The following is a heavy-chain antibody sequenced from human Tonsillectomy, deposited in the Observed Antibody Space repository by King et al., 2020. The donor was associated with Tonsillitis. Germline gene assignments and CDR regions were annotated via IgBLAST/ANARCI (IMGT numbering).Heavy chain of an antibody. D-gene: IGHD6-13*01. CDR1: GGSISNYH. J-gene: IGHJ5*02. CDR3: AGRRARGFSWYKT. CDR2: ILYTGSS. Sequence: VQLQESGPGLVKPSETLSLTCNVSGGSISNYHWSWIRQSPGKGLEWIGYILYTGSSNYNPSLQSRVTISIDLSQSQLSLRLNSVTAADTARYYCAGRRARGFSWYKTWGQGILVTVSS. V-gene: IGHV4-59*01.